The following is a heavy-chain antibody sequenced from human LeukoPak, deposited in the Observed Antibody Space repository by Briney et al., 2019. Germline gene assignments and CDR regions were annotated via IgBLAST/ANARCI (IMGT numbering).Heavy chain of an antibody. CDR3: ANYYGSGNHYYYYYYMDV. Sequence: GGSLRLSCAASGFTFSSYGMHWVRQAPGKGLEWVAFIRYDGSNKYYADSVKCRFTISRDNSKNTLYLQMNSLRAEDTAVYYCANYYGSGNHYYYYYYMDVWGKGATVTVSS. D-gene: IGHD3-10*01. V-gene: IGHV3-30*02. CDR2: IRYDGSNK. CDR1: GFTFSSYG. J-gene: IGHJ6*03.